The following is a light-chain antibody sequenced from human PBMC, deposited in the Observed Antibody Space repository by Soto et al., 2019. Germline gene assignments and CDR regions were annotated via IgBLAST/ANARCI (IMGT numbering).Light chain of an antibody. Sequence: QSVLTQPPSVSAAPGQRVTTSCTGSASNIGAGYDVHWYQQLPGTAPKLLIYANYHRPSGVPDRLSGSKSGASASLAITGLQAEDEAYYYCQSYDSSLSAVLFGGGTKLTVL. V-gene: IGLV1-40*01. CDR2: ANY. J-gene: IGLJ2*01. CDR3: QSYDSSLSAVL. CDR1: ASNIGAGYD.